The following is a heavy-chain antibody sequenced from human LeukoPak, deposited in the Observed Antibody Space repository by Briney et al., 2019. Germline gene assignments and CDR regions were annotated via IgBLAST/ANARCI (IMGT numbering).Heavy chain of an antibody. V-gene: IGHV1-2*02. Sequence: GASLKVSCKASGYTFTGSYIHWMRQAPGQGLEWMGWINPNSGGTKYAQKFQGRATVTRDTSTSTAYMELSGLRADDTAVYYCARVAYCTKGVCINFDLWGRGTLVTVSS. CDR3: ARVAYCTKGVCINFDL. CDR1: GYTFTGSY. D-gene: IGHD2-8*01. CDR2: INPNSGGT. J-gene: IGHJ4*02.